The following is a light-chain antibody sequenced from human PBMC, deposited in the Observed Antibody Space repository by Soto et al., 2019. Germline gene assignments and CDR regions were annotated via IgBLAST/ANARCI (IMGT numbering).Light chain of an antibody. CDR2: LNSDGSH. Sequence: QSVLTQSPSASASLGASVKLTCTLSSGHSSYAIAWHQQQPEKGPRYLMKLNSDGSHSKGDGIPDRFSGSSSGAERYLTISRLQSEDEADYYCQTWGTGPYVVFGGGTKLTVL. CDR1: SGHSSYA. V-gene: IGLV4-69*01. J-gene: IGLJ2*01. CDR3: QTWGTGPYVV.